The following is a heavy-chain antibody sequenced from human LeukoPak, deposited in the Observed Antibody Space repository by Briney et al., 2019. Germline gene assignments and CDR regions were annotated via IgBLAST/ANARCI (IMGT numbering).Heavy chain of an antibody. CDR2: ISSSSGSTI. Sequence: GGSLRLSCVASGFTFSTYEMKWVRQAPGKGVEWISHISSSSGSTISYADSVKGRFTISRDNAKNSLYLQMNSLRAEDTAVYFCTRGRIYFDFWGQGALVTVSS. CDR1: GFTFSTYE. D-gene: IGHD2-15*01. V-gene: IGHV3-48*03. J-gene: IGHJ4*02. CDR3: TRGRIYFDF.